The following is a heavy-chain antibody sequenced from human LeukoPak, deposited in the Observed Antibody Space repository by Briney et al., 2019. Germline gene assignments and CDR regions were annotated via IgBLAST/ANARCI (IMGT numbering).Heavy chain of an antibody. CDR3: ARVGYSGYDSRPVFNY. D-gene: IGHD5-12*01. J-gene: IGHJ4*02. V-gene: IGHV1-3*04. CDR2: INTGNGNT. Sequence: ASVTVSCKASGYTFTSYAMHWVRQAPGQRLEWMGWINTGNGNTKYSQKFQGRVTITRATSASTVYMELSSLRSEDTTVYYCARVGYSGYDSRPVFNYWGQGTLVTVSS. CDR1: GYTFTSYA.